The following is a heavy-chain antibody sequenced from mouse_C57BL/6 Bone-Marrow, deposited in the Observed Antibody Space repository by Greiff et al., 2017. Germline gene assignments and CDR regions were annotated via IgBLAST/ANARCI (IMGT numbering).Heavy chain of an antibody. J-gene: IGHJ3*01. Sequence: QVQLQQPGAELVKPGASVKLSCKASGYTFTSYWMHWVKQRPGQGLEWIGMIHPNSGSTNYNEKFKDKATLTVDKSSSTAYMQLSSLTSEDSAVYYCARGGYYGSSFAYWGQGTLVTVSA. D-gene: IGHD1-1*01. CDR2: IHPNSGST. CDR3: ARGGYYGSSFAY. V-gene: IGHV1-64*01. CDR1: GYTFTSYW.